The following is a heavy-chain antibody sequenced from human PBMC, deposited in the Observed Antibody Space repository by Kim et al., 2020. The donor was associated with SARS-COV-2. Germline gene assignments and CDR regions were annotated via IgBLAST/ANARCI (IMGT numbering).Heavy chain of an antibody. V-gene: IGHV4-39*01. CDR1: GGSISSSSYY. CDR3: ARGYCSGGSCYPVY. J-gene: IGHJ4*02. D-gene: IGHD2-15*01. Sequence: SETLSLTCTVSGGSISSSSYYWGWIRQPPGKGLEWIGSIYYSGSTYYNPSLKSRVTISVDTSKNQFSLKLSSVTAADTAVYYCARGYCSGGSCYPVYWGQGTLVTVSS. CDR2: IYYSGST.